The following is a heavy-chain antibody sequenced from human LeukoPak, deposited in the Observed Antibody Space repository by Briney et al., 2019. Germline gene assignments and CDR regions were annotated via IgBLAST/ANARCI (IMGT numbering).Heavy chain of an antibody. CDR3: AKDRYSGSYHGVGYYYYYYMDV. V-gene: IGHV3-30*02. D-gene: IGHD1-26*01. CDR2: IRYDGSNK. CDR1: GFTFSSYG. Sequence: GGSLRLSCAASGFTFSSYGMHWVRQAPGKGLEWVAFIRYDGSNKYYADSVKGRFTISRDNSKNTLYLQMNSLRAEDTAVYYCAKDRYSGSYHGVGYYYYYYMDVWGKGTTVTVSS. J-gene: IGHJ6*03.